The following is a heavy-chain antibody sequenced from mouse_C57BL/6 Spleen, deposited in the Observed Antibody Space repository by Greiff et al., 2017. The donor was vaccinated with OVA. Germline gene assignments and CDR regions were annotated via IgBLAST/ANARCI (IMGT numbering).Heavy chain of an antibody. Sequence: VQLKESGPGMVKPSQSLSLTCTVTGYSITSGYVWHWIRHFPGNKLEWMGYISYSGSTNYNPSLKSRISITHDTSKNHFFLKLNSVTTEDTATYYCARRSNSYAMDYWGQGTSVTVSS. J-gene: IGHJ4*01. CDR2: ISYSGST. V-gene: IGHV3-1*01. CDR1: GYSITSGYV. D-gene: IGHD2-5*01. CDR3: ARRSNSYAMDY.